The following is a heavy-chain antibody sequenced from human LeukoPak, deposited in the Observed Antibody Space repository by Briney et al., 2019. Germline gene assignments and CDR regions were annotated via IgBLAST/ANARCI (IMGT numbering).Heavy chain of an antibody. CDR1: GFTVSSNY. CDR2: IYSGGGT. CDR3: ANAHGYSYGYYYYGMDV. J-gene: IGHJ6*02. V-gene: IGHV3-66*01. D-gene: IGHD5-18*01. Sequence: GGSLRLSCAASGFTVSSNYMSWVRQAPGKGLEWVSVIYSGGGTYYADSVKGRFTISRDNSKNTLYLQMNSLRAEDTAVYYCANAHGYSYGYYYYGMDVWGQGTTVTVSS.